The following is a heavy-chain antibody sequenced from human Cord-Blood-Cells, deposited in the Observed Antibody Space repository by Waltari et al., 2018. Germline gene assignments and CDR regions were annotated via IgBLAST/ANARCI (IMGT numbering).Heavy chain of an antibody. D-gene: IGHD1-7*01. CDR2: IYHSGST. V-gene: IGHV4-38-2*02. CDR1: GYSISSGYY. CDR3: ARDRNSYYYYYYGMDV. J-gene: IGHJ6*02. Sequence: QVQLQESGPGLVKPSETLSLTCTVSGYSISSGYYWGWIRQPPGKGLEWIGSIYHSGSTYYNPSLKSRVTISVDTSKKQFSLKLSSVTAADTDVYYCARDRNSYYYYYYGMDVWGQGTTVTVSS.